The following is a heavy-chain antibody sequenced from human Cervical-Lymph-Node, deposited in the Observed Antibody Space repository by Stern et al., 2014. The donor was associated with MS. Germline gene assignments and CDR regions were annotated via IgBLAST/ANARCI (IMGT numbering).Heavy chain of an antibody. CDR2: IYTSGST. CDR3: ARWGAAAEDYYFGMDV. Sequence: QVQLVESGPGLVKPSETLSLTCTVSGGSISSYYWNWIRQSAGKGLEWIGRIYTSGSTNYNPSLKSRVTMSVDTSKNQFSLKLNSVTAADTAVYYCARWGAAAEDYYFGMDVWGQGTTVTVSS. J-gene: IGHJ6*02. V-gene: IGHV4-4*07. CDR1: GGSISSYY. D-gene: IGHD6-13*01.